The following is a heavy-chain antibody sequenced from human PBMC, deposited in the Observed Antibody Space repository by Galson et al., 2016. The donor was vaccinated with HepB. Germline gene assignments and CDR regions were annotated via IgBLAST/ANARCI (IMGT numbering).Heavy chain of an antibody. J-gene: IGHJ4*02. D-gene: IGHD3-3*02. V-gene: IGHV1-3*01. CDR1: GYTFTSHQ. CDR3: ARDISHIYDGDFDY. CDR2: INAANGDT. Sequence: SVKVSCKASGYTFTSHQIHWVRQAPGQRLEWMGWINAANGDTKYSQRFQDRVTITRDTSASTAYMGLSSLRSEDTALDYCARDISHIYDGDFDYWCQGTLVTFSS.